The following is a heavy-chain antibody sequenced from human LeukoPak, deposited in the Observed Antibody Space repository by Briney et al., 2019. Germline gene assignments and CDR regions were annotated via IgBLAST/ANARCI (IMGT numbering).Heavy chain of an antibody. Sequence: AGGSLRLSCAASGFTFDDYAMHWVRQAPGKGLEWVSLISWDGGSTYYADSVKGRFTTSRDNSKNSLYLQMNSLRAEDTALYYCAKDISQRCSGGSCYSDVVFQHWGQGTLVTVSS. J-gene: IGHJ1*01. CDR1: GFTFDDYA. V-gene: IGHV3-43D*04. CDR2: ISWDGGST. D-gene: IGHD2-15*01. CDR3: AKDISQRCSGGSCYSDVVFQH.